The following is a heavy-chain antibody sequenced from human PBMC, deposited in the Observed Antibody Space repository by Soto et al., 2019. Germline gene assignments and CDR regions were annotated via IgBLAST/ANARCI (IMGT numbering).Heavy chain of an antibody. CDR1: GGSFSTYY. CDR2: INHRGSN. V-gene: IGHV4-34*01. D-gene: IGHD6-19*01. J-gene: IGHJ3*02. CDR3: ARGGSSDWQVAFDI. Sequence: QLQQWGAGPLKASETLSPTCVVSGGSFSTYYYNWLRQSPGKGLEWIGEINHRGSNNYSPSLKSRVTMSLDTSKNQFSLNLTSVTAADTAVYYCARGGSSDWQVAFDIWGQGTMVTVSS.